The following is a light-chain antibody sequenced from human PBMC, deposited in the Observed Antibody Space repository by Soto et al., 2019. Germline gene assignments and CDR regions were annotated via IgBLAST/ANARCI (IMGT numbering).Light chain of an antibody. Sequence: DIQMTQSPSSLSASVGDRVTITCQASQDINNYLNWYQQKPGKAPNLLIYDGSTLEPGVPSRFSGSGSGTHYTFTISSLQPEDVATYYCQRYDFLPLTFGGGTKVDIK. CDR1: QDINNY. V-gene: IGKV1-33*01. CDR2: DGS. CDR3: QRYDFLPLT. J-gene: IGKJ4*01.